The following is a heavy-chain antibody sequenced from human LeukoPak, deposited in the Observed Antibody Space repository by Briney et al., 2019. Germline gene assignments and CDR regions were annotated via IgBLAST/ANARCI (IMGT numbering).Heavy chain of an antibody. J-gene: IGHJ4*02. D-gene: IGHD6-13*01. CDR2: IYYSGST. CDR3: ARGDSSSWYPPRYFDY. Sequence: QSSETLSLTCTVSGGSISSSSYYWGWIRQPPGKGLEWIGSIYYSGSTYYNPSLKSRVTISVDTSKNQFSLKLSSVTAADTAVYYCARGDSSSWYPPRYFDYWGQGTLVTVSS. CDR1: GGSISSSSYY. V-gene: IGHV4-39*07.